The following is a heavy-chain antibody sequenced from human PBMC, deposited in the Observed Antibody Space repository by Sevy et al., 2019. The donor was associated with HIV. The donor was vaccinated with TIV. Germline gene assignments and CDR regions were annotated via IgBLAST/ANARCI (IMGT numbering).Heavy chain of an antibody. CDR2: ISNSGSTK. D-gene: IGHD4-17*01. J-gene: IGHJ4*02. CDR1: GFSFSSFE. CDR3: ARDLPPSATTVAHFDY. Sequence: GGSLRLSCAASGFSFSSFEMSWVRQAPGKGLDWVSYISNSGSTKYYSDSVKGRFTISRDNARNSLYLQMNSLRAEDTAVYYCARDLPPSATTVAHFDYWGQGTLVTVSS. V-gene: IGHV3-48*03.